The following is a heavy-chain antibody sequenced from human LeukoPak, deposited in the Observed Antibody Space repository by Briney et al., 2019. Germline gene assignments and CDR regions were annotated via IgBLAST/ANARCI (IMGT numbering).Heavy chain of an antibody. CDR1: GGSISSYY. D-gene: IGHD2-15*01. Sequence: SETLSLTCTVSGGSISSYYWSWIRQPPGKGLEWIGYIYYSGSTNYNPSLKSRVTISVDTSKNQFSLKLSSVTAADTAVYYCARDPGHRYCSGGSCYPGPFDIWGQGTMVTVSS. CDR2: IYYSGST. J-gene: IGHJ3*02. CDR3: ARDPGHRYCSGGSCYPGPFDI. V-gene: IGHV4-59*12.